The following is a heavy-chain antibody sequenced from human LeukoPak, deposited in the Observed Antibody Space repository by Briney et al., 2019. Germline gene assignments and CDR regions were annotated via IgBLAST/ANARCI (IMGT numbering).Heavy chain of an antibody. CDR2: ISSSSSYT. CDR3: ASDQDSGWYE. J-gene: IGHJ4*02. Sequence: PGGSLRLSCAASGFTLSDYYMSWIRQAPGKGLEWVSYISSSSSYTNYADSVKGRFTISRDNAKNSLYLQMNSLRAEDTAVYYCASDQDSGWYEWGQGTLVTVSS. CDR1: GFTLSDYY. D-gene: IGHD6-19*01. V-gene: IGHV3-11*06.